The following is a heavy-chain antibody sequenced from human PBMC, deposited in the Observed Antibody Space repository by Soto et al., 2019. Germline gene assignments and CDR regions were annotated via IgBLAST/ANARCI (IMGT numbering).Heavy chain of an antibody. V-gene: IGHV1-58*01. Sequence: SVKVSCKASGFTFTSSAVQWVRQARGQRLEWKGWIVVGSGNTNYAQKLQERVTITRDMSTSTANMELSSLRSEDTAFYYGVRPPLDYYSADYFNTWGQETQVT. CDR3: VRPPLDYYSADYFNT. CDR2: IVVGSGNT. D-gene: IGHD3-10*01. CDR1: GFTFTSSA. J-gene: IGHJ4*02.